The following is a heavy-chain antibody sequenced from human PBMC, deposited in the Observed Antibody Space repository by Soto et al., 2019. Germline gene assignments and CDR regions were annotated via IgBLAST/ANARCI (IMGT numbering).Heavy chain of an antibody. J-gene: IGHJ5*02. D-gene: IGHD6-13*01. V-gene: IGHV4-39*07. CDR3: ARVFSDSSSFFDP. CDR2: IYYSGST. Sequence: PSETLSLTCTVSGGSISSSSYYWGWIRQPPGKGLEWIGSIYYSGSTYYNPSLKSRVTISVDTSKNQFSLKLSSVTAADMAVYYCARVFSDSSSFFDPWGQGTLVTVSS. CDR1: GGSISSSSYY.